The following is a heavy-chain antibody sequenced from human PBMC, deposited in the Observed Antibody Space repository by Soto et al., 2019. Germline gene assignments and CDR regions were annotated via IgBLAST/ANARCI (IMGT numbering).Heavy chain of an antibody. CDR2: INPNSGGT. V-gene: IGHV1-2*02. CDR1: GFSFTGYS. CDR3: ARARGYGDLGY. J-gene: IGHJ4*02. Sequence: QVQLVQSGAEVKKPGASVKVSCEASGFSFTGYSLHWVRQAPGQGLEWMGWINPNSGGTNYAQKFQGRVTLTWDTSISTAYMELSRLRSDDAAVYSCARARGYGDLGYWGQGTLVTVSS. D-gene: IGHD4-17*01.